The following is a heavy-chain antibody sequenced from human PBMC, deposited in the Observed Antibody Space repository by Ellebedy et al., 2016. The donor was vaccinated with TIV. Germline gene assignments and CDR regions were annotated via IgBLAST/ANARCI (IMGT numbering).Heavy chain of an antibody. CDR2: TYHSGTT. V-gene: IGHV4-30-2*01. J-gene: IGHJ6*02. Sequence: SETLSLTCTVSGGSISTGGYYWNWIRQPPGKGLQWIGYTYHSGTTHYSPSLNSRFSISVDKSKNQFSLKLTSVTAADTAIYFCARARVSDAMDVWGQGTTVTVSS. CDR3: ARARVSDAMDV. CDR1: GGSISTGGYY. D-gene: IGHD5/OR15-5a*01.